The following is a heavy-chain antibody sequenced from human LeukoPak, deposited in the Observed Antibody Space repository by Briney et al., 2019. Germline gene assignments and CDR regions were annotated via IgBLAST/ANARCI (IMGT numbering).Heavy chain of an antibody. J-gene: IGHJ4*02. CDR1: GGTFSSYA. CDR2: IIPIFGTA. Sequence: SVKVSCKASGGTFSSYAISWVRQAPGQGLEWMGGIIPIFGTANYAQKFQGRVTITADESTSTVYMELSSLRSEDTAVYYCARGPPNYGGFDYWGQGTLVTVSS. CDR3: ARGPPNYGGFDY. D-gene: IGHD4-23*01. V-gene: IGHV1-69*01.